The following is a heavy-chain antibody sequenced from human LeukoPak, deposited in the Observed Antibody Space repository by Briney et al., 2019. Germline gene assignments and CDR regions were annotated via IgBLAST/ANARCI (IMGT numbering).Heavy chain of an antibody. V-gene: IGHV4-39*01. D-gene: IGHD6-19*01. CDR1: ADSVIISKNY. J-gene: IGHJ2*01. Sequence: SETLSLTCIVSADSVIISKNYWGWIRPPPGKALEWIATVYYSGTTYYNPSLKSRVIISVDRSKNQFSLKMNSVTAADTAVYYCARLPGIAVAGYWYFDLWGRGTLVTVSS. CDR3: ARLPGIAVAGYWYFDL. CDR2: VYYSGTT.